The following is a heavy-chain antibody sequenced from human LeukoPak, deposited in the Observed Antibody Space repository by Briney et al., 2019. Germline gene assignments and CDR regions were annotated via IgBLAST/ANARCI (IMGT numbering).Heavy chain of an antibody. V-gene: IGHV4-34*01. CDR3: ARGTSRSHYFRYFDY. Sequence: PSETLSLTCAVYGGSFSGYYWSWIRQPPGKGLEWIGEINHSGSTNYNPSLKRRVTISVDTSKNQFSLKLSSVTAADTAVYSCARGTSRSHYFRYFDYWGQGTLVTVSS. CDR1: GGSFSGYY. D-gene: IGHD1-26*01. J-gene: IGHJ4*02. CDR2: INHSGST.